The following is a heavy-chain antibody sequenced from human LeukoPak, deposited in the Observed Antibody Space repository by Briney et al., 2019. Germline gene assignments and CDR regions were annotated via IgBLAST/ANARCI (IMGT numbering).Heavy chain of an antibody. CDR2: INRDGSTT. V-gene: IGHV3-74*03. CDR1: GFTFSNYW. CDR3: ARDKKSGESSEIDY. Sequence: QPGGSLRLSCAASGFTFSNYWVHWVRQAPGKGLVWVSRINRDGSTTKYADSVKGRFTASRDNAKNTLNLQMNSLRAEDTAVYYCARDKKSGESSEIDYWGQGTLVTVSS. D-gene: IGHD3-10*01. J-gene: IGHJ4*02.